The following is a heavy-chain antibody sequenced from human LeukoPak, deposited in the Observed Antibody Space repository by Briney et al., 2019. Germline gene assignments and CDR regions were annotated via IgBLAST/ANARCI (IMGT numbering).Heavy chain of an antibody. Sequence: GGSLRLSCAASGFTFSSYWMTWVRQAPGKGLEWVANIKQDGSEKYYVDSVKGRFSISRDNANNSLILQMNSLRAEHTAVYYCARGTVNFDNWSQGPLVTVSS. J-gene: IGHJ4*02. CDR3: ARGTVNFDN. V-gene: IGHV3-7*01. CDR2: IKQDGSEK. D-gene: IGHD4-11*01. CDR1: GFTFSSYW.